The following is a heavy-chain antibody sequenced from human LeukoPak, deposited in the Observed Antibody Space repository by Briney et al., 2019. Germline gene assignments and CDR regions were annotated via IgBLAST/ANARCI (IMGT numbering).Heavy chain of an antibody. CDR1: GFTFSSYG. D-gene: IGHD5-12*01. J-gene: IGHJ4*02. V-gene: IGHV3-30*02. CDR3: AKDIGGYEGDYFDY. CDR2: IRYDGNNK. Sequence: SGGSLRLSCAASGFTFSSYGMHWVRQAPGKGLEWVAFIRYDGNNKYYADSVKGRFTISRDNSKNTLYLQMNSLRAEDTAVYYCAKDIGGYEGDYFDYWGQGTLVTVSS.